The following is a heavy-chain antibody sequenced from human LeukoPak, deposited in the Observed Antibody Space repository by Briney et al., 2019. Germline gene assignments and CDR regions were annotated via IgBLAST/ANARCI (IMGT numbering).Heavy chain of an antibody. CDR1: GGSLSSSTYY. V-gene: IGHV4-39*01. D-gene: IGHD6-13*01. Sequence: SETLSLTCIVSGGSLSSSTYYWGWIRQPPGKGLEWIGSIYYSGSTYYNPSLKSRVTISVDTSKNQFSLKLSSVIAADTAVYYCARGDGQLVSQRFDPWGQGTLVTVSS. CDR3: ARGDGQLVSQRFDP. J-gene: IGHJ5*02. CDR2: IYYSGST.